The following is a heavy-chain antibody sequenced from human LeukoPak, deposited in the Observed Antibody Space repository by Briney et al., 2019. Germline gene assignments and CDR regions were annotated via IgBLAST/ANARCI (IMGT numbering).Heavy chain of an antibody. J-gene: IGHJ4*02. CDR3: ARSLPATAMEIDY. D-gene: IGHD2-2*01. CDR1: GGSISSYY. CDR2: IYYSGST. Sequence: SETLSLTCTVSGGSISSYYWSWIRQPPGKGLEWIGYIYYSGSTNYNPSLKSRVTISVDTSKNQFSLKLSSVTAADTAVYYCARSLPATAMEIDYWGQGTLVTVSS. V-gene: IGHV4-59*08.